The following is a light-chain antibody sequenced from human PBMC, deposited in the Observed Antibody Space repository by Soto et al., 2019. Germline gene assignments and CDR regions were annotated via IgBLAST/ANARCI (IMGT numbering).Light chain of an antibody. Sequence: DIVMTQSPLSLPVTPGEPASISCRSSQSLLHSNGYNDLDWYLQKPGQSPQLLIYLGSNRASGVPDMFSGSVSGTEYTLSISSLQSQDFAVYYCQQYNNWPPHTLGQGAKV. CDR2: LGS. CDR1: QSLLHSNGYND. CDR3: QQYNNWPPHT. J-gene: IGKJ2*01. V-gene: IGKV2-28*01.